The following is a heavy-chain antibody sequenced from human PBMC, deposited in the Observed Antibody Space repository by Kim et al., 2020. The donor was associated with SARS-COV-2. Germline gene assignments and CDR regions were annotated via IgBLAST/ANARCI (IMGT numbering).Heavy chain of an antibody. Sequence: ASVKVSCKVSGYTLTELSMHWVRQAPGKGLEWMGGFDPEDGETIYAQKFQGRVTMTEDTSTDTAYMELSSLRSEDTAVYYCATWGLLWFGELLYPYWYFDLWGRGTLVTVSS. CDR3: ATWGLLWFGELLYPYWYFDL. CDR2: FDPEDGET. V-gene: IGHV1-24*01. J-gene: IGHJ2*01. CDR1: GYTLTELS. D-gene: IGHD3-10*01.